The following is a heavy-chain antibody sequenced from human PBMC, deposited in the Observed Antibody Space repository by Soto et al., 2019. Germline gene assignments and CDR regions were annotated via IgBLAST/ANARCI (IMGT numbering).Heavy chain of an antibody. Sequence: QVQLVQSGAEVKKPGSSVKVSCKASGGTFSSYAISWLRQAPGQGLEWMGGIIPIFGTSNYAQKFQGRVTITADESTSTAYMELSSLRSEDTAVDYCAKNPENYYYGMDVWGQGTTVTVSS. CDR1: GGTFSSYA. CDR3: AKNPENYYYGMDV. V-gene: IGHV1-69*12. CDR2: IIPIFGTS. J-gene: IGHJ6*02.